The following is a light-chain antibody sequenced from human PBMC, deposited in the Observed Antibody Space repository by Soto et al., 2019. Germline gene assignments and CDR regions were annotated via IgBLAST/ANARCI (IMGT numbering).Light chain of an antibody. CDR1: QNVINSC. CDR3: QQYGSSPPYT. J-gene: IGKJ2*01. CDR2: GSS. V-gene: IGKV3-20*01. Sequence: EGVLKQSPGTLSLSPGKRATLSCRSSQNVINSCLAWYQQKPGQAPGLLIFGSSDRATGIPDRFSGSGSGTDFTLTISRLEHEDFAVYYCQQYGSSPPYTFGQGTKLE.